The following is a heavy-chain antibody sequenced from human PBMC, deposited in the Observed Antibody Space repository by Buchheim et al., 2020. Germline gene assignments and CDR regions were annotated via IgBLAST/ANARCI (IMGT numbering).Heavy chain of an antibody. J-gene: IGHJ4*02. CDR1: GGSISSSSYY. D-gene: IGHD5-12*01. CDR3: ARQLRFHDLDY. Sequence: QLQLQESGPGLVKPSETLSLTCTVSGGSISSSSYYWGWIRQPPGKGLEWIGSIYYRGSTYYNPSLQSRVTISVDTSKNQFPLKLSSVTAADTAVYYCARQLRFHDLDYWGQGTL. V-gene: IGHV4-39*01. CDR2: IYYRGST.